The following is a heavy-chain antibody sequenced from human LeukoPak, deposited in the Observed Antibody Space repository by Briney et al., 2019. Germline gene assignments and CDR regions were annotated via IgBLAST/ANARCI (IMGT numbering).Heavy chain of an antibody. D-gene: IGHD3-10*01. J-gene: IGHJ4*02. CDR1: GGSISSYY. CDR2: IYYSGST. CDR3: ARVLPGRGVRGVEIDY. Sequence: SETLSLTCTVSGGSISSYYWSWIRQPPGKGLEWIGYIYYSGSTNYNPSLKSRVTISVETSKNQFSLKLSSVTAADTAVYYCARVLPGRGVRGVEIDYWGQGTLVTVSS. V-gene: IGHV4-59*01.